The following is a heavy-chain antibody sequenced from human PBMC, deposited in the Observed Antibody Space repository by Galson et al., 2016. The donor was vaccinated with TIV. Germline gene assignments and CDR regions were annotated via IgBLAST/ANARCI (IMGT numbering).Heavy chain of an antibody. CDR2: MNPNSGNT. V-gene: IGHV1-8*01. J-gene: IGHJ4*02. CDR3: ARSGDYGDY. Sequence: SGYSFSTYDINWVRQAPGQGLEWMGWMNPNSGNTGYSQKFRGRVTMTRNTSERTAYRELSSLTSEDTAVYYCARSGDYGDYWGQGTLVTVSS. D-gene: IGHD4-17*01. CDR1: GYSFSTYD.